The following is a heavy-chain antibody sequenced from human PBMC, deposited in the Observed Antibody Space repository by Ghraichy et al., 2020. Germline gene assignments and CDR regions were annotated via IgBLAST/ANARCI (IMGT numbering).Heavy chain of an antibody. CDR3: ARVHSSDFDY. CDR1: GFTASSNY. V-gene: IGHV3-66*01. CDR2: IYSGGST. D-gene: IGHD6-13*01. J-gene: IGHJ4*02. Sequence: GGSLRLSCAASGFTASSNYMRWVRQAPGKGLEWVSVIYSGGSTYYADSVKGRFTISRDNSKNTLYLQMNSLRAEDTAVYYWARVHSSDFDYWGQGTLVTVSS.